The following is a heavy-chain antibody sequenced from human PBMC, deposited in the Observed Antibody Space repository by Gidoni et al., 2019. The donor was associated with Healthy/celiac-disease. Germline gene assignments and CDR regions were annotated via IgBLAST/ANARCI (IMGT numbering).Heavy chain of an antibody. Sequence: EVQLLESGGGLVQPGGSLRLSCAASGFTFSSYAMSWVRQAPGKGLEWVSAISGSGGSTYYADSVKGRFTISRDNSKNTLYLQMNSLRAEDTAVYYCAKGRDSITMVRGGNFDYWGQGTLVTVSS. V-gene: IGHV3-23*01. D-gene: IGHD3-10*01. CDR3: AKGRDSITMVRGGNFDY. J-gene: IGHJ4*02. CDR1: GFTFSSYA. CDR2: ISGSGGST.